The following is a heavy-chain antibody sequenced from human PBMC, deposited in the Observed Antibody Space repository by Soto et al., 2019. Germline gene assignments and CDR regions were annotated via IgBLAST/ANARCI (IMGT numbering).Heavy chain of an antibody. CDR2: ISGSSGNA. CDR3: AREMAGLGGEYDY. J-gene: IGHJ4*02. Sequence: ASVKVSCKTSGYTFTKYGVGWVRQAPGQGLEWMGWISGSSGNADYAEKVQGRITLTTDTSTSTAYIELRSLRSDDTAVYYCAREMAGLGGEYDYWGQGTLVTVSS. D-gene: IGHD3-16*01. V-gene: IGHV1-18*01. CDR1: GYTFTKYG.